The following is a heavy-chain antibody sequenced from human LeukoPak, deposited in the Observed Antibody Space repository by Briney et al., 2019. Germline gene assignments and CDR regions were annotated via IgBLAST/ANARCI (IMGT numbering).Heavy chain of an antibody. Sequence: ASVKVSCMASGYTFTSYYMHWVRQAPGQGLEWMGIINPSGGSTSYAQKFQGRVTMTRDTSTSTVYMELSSLRSEDTAVYYCARIYGDVRVGYYFDYWGRGTLVTVSS. D-gene: IGHD4-17*01. J-gene: IGHJ4*02. V-gene: IGHV1-46*01. CDR1: GYTFTSYY. CDR2: INPSGGST. CDR3: ARIYGDVRVGYYFDY.